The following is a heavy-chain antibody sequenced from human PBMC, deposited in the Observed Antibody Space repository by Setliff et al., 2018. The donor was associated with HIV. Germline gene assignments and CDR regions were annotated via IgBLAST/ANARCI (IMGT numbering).Heavy chain of an antibody. CDR3: ARGQEAFPAPHYMDV. V-gene: IGHV4-34*01. Sequence: SETLSLTCAVYGGSFSNFYWTWIRQPPRKGLEWIGEISHSGGTNYNPSLQSRAAISLDTSKSQFSLKLVSVTVADTAVYYCARGQEAFPAPHYMDVWGKGTTVTVSS. CDR2: ISHSGGT. J-gene: IGHJ6*04. CDR1: GGSFSNFY.